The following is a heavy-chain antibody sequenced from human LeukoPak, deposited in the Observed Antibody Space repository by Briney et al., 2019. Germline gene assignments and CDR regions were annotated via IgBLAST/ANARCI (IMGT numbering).Heavy chain of an antibody. CDR2: IKSKTDGGTT. Sequence: KPGGSLRLSCAASGFTFSNAWMSWVRQAPGKGPEWVGRIKSKTDGGTTDYAAPVKGRFTISRDDSKNTLYLQMNSLKTEDTAVYYCTTGPNYCSSTSCRTGLDYWGQGTLVTVSS. D-gene: IGHD2-2*01. J-gene: IGHJ4*02. CDR3: TTGPNYCSSTSCRTGLDY. V-gene: IGHV3-15*01. CDR1: GFTFSNAW.